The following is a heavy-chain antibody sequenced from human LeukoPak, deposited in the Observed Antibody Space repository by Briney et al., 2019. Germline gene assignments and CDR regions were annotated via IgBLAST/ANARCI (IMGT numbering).Heavy chain of an antibody. CDR1: GFTFSSYS. CDR3: ARVNLDSSGWFSLDY. J-gene: IGHJ4*02. CDR2: ISSSSSYI. V-gene: IGHV3-21*01. Sequence: GGSLRLSCAGSGFTFSSYSMNWVRQAPGKGLEWVSSISSSSSYIYYADSVKGRFTISRDNAKNSLYLQMNSLRAEDTAVYYCARVNLDSSGWFSLDYWGQGTLVTVSS. D-gene: IGHD6-19*01.